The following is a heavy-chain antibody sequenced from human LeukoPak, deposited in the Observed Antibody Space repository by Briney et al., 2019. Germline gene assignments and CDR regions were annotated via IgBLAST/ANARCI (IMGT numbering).Heavy chain of an antibody. V-gene: IGHV3-15*01. D-gene: IGHD2-2*01. Sequence: EGSLRLSCAASGFTFSNAWMSWVRQAPGKGLEWVGRIKSKTDGGTTDYAAPVKGRFTISRDDSKNTLYLQMNSLKTEDTAVYYCTTDFVVVPAAMNYWGQGTLVTVSS. CDR1: GFTFSNAW. J-gene: IGHJ4*02. CDR3: TTDFVVVPAAMNY. CDR2: IKSKTDGGTT.